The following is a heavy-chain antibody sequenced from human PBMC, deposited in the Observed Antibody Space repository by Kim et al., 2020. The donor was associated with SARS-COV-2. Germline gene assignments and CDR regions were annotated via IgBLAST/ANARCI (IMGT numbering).Heavy chain of an antibody. Sequence: SRVTISVDTSKNQFSLKLSSVTAADTAVYYCATAYYDFWSGYYTRYYFDYWGQGTLVTVSS. D-gene: IGHD3-3*01. V-gene: IGHV4-39*01. CDR3: ATAYYDFWSGYYTRYYFDY. J-gene: IGHJ4*02.